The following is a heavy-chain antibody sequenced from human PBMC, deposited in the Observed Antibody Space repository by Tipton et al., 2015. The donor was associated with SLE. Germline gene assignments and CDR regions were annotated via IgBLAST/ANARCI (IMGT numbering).Heavy chain of an antibody. D-gene: IGHD6-19*01. Sequence: SLRLSCAASGFTFSSYWMSCVRQAPGKGLEWVANIKQDGSEKYYVDSVKGRFTISRDNAKNSLYLQMNSLRAEDTAVYYCARVDGAVAVKAFDYWGQGTLVTVSS. V-gene: IGHV3-7*01. CDR1: GFTFSSYW. J-gene: IGHJ4*02. CDR3: ARVDGAVAVKAFDY. CDR2: IKQDGSEK.